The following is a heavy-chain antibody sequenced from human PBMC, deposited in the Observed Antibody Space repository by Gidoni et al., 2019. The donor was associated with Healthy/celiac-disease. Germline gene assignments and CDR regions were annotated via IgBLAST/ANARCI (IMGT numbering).Heavy chain of an antibody. J-gene: IGHJ4*02. CDR2: ISYDGSNK. CDR1: GFTFRSYG. Sequence: QVQLVESGGGVVQPGRSMRLSCAASGFTFRSYGMHWVRQAPGTGLDWVAVISYDGSNKYYADSVKGRFTISRDNSKNTLYLQMNSLRAEDTAVYYCAKDPKTFSGWFRYYFDYWGQGTLITVSS. V-gene: IGHV3-30*18. D-gene: IGHD6-19*01. CDR3: AKDPKTFSGWFRYYFDY.